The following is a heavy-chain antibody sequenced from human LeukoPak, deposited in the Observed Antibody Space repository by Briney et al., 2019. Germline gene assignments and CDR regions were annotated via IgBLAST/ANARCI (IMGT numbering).Heavy chain of an antibody. D-gene: IGHD2-15*01. CDR3: AKNRRVEATPVDY. CDR2: LSGTGGST. Sequence: PAASLILSSEASGCKFLTYSMTWGRQAPGKGLEWVSTLSGTGGSTYYEDSVKGRFTISRDNSENTLFLQMNRLKAEDTAIYYCAKNRRVEATPVDYWGQGTLVTVSS. CDR1: GCKFLTYS. V-gene: IGHV3-23*01. J-gene: IGHJ4*02.